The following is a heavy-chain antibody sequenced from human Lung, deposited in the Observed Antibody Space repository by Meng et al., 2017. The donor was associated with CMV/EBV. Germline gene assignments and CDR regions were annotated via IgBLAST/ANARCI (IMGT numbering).Heavy chain of an antibody. J-gene: IGHJ5*02. CDR1: GGSISSYY. D-gene: IGHD3-3*01. CDR2: INHSGST. Sequence: SETLSLXXTVSGGSISSYYWSWIRQPPGKGLEWIGEINHSGSTNYNPSLKSRVTISVDTSKNQFSLKLSSVTAADTAVYYCARGRRGGFLEWLLSGNWFDPWGQGXLVTVSS. V-gene: IGHV4-34*01. CDR3: ARGRRGGFLEWLLSGNWFDP.